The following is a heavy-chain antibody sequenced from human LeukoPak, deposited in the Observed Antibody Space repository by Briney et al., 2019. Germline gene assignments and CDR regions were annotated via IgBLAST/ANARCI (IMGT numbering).Heavy chain of an antibody. CDR2: ISSSSSYI. CDR3: AREKAFYDRSGYYPEDY. V-gene: IGHV3-21*01. Sequence: GGSLRLSCTASGFTFSSYSRNWVRQAPGEGLEWISSISSSSSYIYYADSVKGRFTISRDNAKDSLYLQMNSLRAEDTAVYYCAREKAFYDRSGYYPEDYWGLRTLVTVSS. J-gene: IGHJ4*02. CDR1: GFTFSSYS. D-gene: IGHD3-22*01.